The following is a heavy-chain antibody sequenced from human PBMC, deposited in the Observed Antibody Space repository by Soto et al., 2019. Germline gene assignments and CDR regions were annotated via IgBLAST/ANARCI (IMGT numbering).Heavy chain of an antibody. J-gene: IGHJ4*02. Sequence: QITLKESGPPLVKPTQTLTLTCTFSGLSLSTSGVGVGWIRQPPGKALEWLALIYWDDDKRYSPSLKSRLTITKDTSKNQVVLTMTNMDPVDTATYYCAHTVHGTVNDYWGQGTLVTVSS. D-gene: IGHD1-26*01. CDR1: GLSLSTSGVG. CDR2: IYWDDDK. V-gene: IGHV2-5*02. CDR3: AHTVHGTVNDY.